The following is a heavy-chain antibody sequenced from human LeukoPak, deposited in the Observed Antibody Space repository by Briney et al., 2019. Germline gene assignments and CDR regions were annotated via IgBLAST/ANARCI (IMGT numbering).Heavy chain of an antibody. Sequence: PGRSLRLSCAASGFTFDDYAMHWVRQAPGKGLEWVSGISWNSGSIGYADSVKGRFTISRDNAKNSLYLQMNSLRAEDTALYYCTRVKGYYDSSGYYKAHAFDIWGQGTMVTVSS. V-gene: IGHV3-9*01. CDR2: ISWNSGSI. CDR1: GFTFDDYA. J-gene: IGHJ3*02. CDR3: TRVKGYYDSSGYYKAHAFDI. D-gene: IGHD3-22*01.